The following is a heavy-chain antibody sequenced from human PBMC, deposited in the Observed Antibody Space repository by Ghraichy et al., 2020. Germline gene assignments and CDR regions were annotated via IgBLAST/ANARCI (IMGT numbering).Heavy chain of an antibody. V-gene: IGHV4-34*01. CDR2: INHSGST. D-gene: IGHD3-10*01. J-gene: IGHJ4*02. CDR3: ARGRAYYYGSGSYHPLKY. CDR1: GGSFSGYY. Sequence: SETLSLTCAVYGGSFSGYYWSWIRQPPGKGLEWIGEINHSGSTNYNPSLKSRVTISVDTSKNQFSLKLSSVTAADTAVYYCARGRAYYYGSGSYHPLKYWGQGTLVTVSS.